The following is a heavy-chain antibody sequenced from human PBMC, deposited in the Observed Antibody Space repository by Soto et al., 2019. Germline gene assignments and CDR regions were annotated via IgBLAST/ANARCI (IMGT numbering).Heavy chain of an antibody. CDR1: GGSNSSYY. Sequence: PSETLSLTCTVSGGSNSSYYWSWIRQPPGKGLECIGYIYYSGSTNYNPSLKSRVTISVDTSKNQFSLKLSSVTAADTAVYYCARALAAAGTEKKDYYYYGMDVWGQGTTVTVSS. CDR3: ARALAAAGTEKKDYYYYGMDV. J-gene: IGHJ6*02. CDR2: IYYSGST. V-gene: IGHV4-59*01. D-gene: IGHD6-13*01.